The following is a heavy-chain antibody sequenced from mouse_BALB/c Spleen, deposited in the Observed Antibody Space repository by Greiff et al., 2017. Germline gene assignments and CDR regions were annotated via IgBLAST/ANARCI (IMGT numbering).Heavy chain of an antibody. CDR2: IWAGGST. CDR3: AREGAYGPAWFAY. Sequence: VQLVESGPGLVAPSQSLSITCTVSGFSLTSYGVHWVRQPPGKGLEWLGVIWAGGSTNYNSALMSRLSISKDNSKSQVFLKMNSLQTDDTAMYYCAREGAYGPAWFAYWGQGTLVTVSA. CDR1: GFSLTSYG. J-gene: IGHJ3*01. D-gene: IGHD1-1*02. V-gene: IGHV2-9*02.